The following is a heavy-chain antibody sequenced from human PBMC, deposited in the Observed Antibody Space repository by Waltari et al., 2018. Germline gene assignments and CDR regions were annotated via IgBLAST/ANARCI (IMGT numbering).Heavy chain of an antibody. J-gene: IGHJ4*02. D-gene: IGHD3-16*01. CDR2: IKYDGSEI. Sequence: EVRLVASGGGLVQPGESLRLTCATSDFTFRDDWMSWVRQSPGKGLEWVANIKYDGSEIYSADSVKGRFTISRDNAKHSLHLQMNSLRPGDTAVYYCVRVGAATNYFNFWGQGTLVTVSS. CDR1: DFTFRDDW. CDR3: VRVGAATNYFNF. V-gene: IGHV3-7*01.